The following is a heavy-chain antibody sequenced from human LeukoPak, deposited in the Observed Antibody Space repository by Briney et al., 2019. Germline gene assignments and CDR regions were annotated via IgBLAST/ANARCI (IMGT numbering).Heavy chain of an antibody. CDR1: GFTVSDNY. V-gene: IGHV3-23*01. J-gene: IGHJ5*02. CDR3: AKEERNSIFGVVTRFDP. D-gene: IGHD3-3*01. CDR2: ISGSGDNK. Sequence: PGGSLRLSCAASGFTVSDNYMSWVRQAPGKGLEWVSAISGSGDNKYYADSVKGRFTISRDNSKNTLYLQMNSLRADDTAVYFCAKEERNSIFGVVTRFDPWGQGTLVTVSS.